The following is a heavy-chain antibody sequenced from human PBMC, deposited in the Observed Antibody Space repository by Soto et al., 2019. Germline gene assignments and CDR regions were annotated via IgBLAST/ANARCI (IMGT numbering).Heavy chain of an antibody. CDR1: GYTFTTYG. J-gene: IGHJ4*02. CDR2: ISTDNGGT. Sequence: QVQLVQSGAEVKKPGASVKVSCKASGYTFTTYGISWVRQAPGQGLECMGWISTDNGGTNYAQKFQGRVTMSTDTSTSTAYMELRSLRSDDTAIYFCARDRGWEDWWGQGTLVTVSS. V-gene: IGHV1-18*01. D-gene: IGHD1-26*01. CDR3: ARDRGWEDW.